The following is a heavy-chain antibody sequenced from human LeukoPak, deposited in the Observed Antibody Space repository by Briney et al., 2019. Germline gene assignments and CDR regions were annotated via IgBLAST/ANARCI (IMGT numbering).Heavy chain of an antibody. Sequence: GGSLRLSCAASGFLVSSKYMSWVRQAPGKGPEWVSVIYSGGSTYYADSVKGRFTISRDNSKNTVYLQMNSLRAEDTAVYYCVKDSGYSYGHFDYWGQGTLVTVSS. J-gene: IGHJ4*02. V-gene: IGHV3-66*01. CDR3: VKDSGYSYGHFDY. D-gene: IGHD5-18*01. CDR2: IYSGGST. CDR1: GFLVSSKY.